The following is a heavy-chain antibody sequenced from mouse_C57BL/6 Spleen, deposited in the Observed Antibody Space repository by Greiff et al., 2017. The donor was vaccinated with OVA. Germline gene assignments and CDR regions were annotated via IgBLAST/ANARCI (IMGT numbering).Heavy chain of an antibody. CDR2: INPGSGST. Sequence: VQLQQPGAELVKPGASVKMSCKASGYTFTSYWLTWVKQRPGKGLGWIGVINPGSGSTNYNEKLKSKATLTVDTSSSTAYMQLSRLTSEDSAVYYCARDGAVVAPHAMDYWGQGTSVTVSS. CDR1: GYTFTSYW. J-gene: IGHJ4*01. CDR3: ARDGAVVAPHAMDY. V-gene: IGHV1-55*01. D-gene: IGHD1-1*01.